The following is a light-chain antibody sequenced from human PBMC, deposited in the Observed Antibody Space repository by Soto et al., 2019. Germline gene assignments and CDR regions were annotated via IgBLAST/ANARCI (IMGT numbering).Light chain of an antibody. CDR2: AAS. CDR1: QSVSSN. CDR3: QQCHGTPYT. Sequence: EIVITHSRATLSVSPGERATLSCRASQSVSSNLAWYQQKPGQAPRLLIYAASRRATGIPDRFIGSGSGTDFTLTISSLQADDVAVYYCQQCHGTPYTFGQGTKVDVK. V-gene: IGKV3D-15*01. J-gene: IGKJ2*01.